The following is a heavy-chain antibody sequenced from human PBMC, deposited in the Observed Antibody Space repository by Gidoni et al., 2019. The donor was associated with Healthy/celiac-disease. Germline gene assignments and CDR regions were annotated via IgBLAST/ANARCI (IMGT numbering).Heavy chain of an antibody. CDR2: ISWDGGST. V-gene: IGHV3-43*01. CDR1: GSTLYAYT. J-gene: IGHJ4*02. CDR3: AKDTRPSTGQFDC. Sequence: VLQVEAGGFDLQPGGALRVSWAASGSTLYAYTMHWVSQAPGTGLEWVSLISWDGGSTYYADSVNGRFTISRDNSKYSLYLQMNSLITEDTALYYCAKDTRPSTGQFDCWGQGTLVTVSS.